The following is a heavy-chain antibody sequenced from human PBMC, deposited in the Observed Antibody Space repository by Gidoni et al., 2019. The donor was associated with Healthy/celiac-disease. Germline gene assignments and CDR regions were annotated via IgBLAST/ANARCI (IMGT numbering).Heavy chain of an antibody. V-gene: IGHV5-51*01. CDR1: GYSFTGYW. CDR3: ARRLVVTASPNAFDI. Sequence: EVQLVQPGAEVKKPGESQKISCKGSGYSFTGYWIGWVRQMPGKGLEWMGIIYPGDSDTRYSPSFQGQVTISADKSISTAYLQWSSLKASDTAMYYCARRLVVTASPNAFDIWGQGTMVTVSS. D-gene: IGHD2-21*02. J-gene: IGHJ3*02. CDR2: IYPGDSDT.